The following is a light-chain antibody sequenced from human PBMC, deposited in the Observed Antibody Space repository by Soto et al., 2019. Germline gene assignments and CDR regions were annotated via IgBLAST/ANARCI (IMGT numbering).Light chain of an antibody. CDR2: GAS. J-gene: IGKJ1*01. V-gene: IGKV3-20*01. CDR1: QSVRSSY. Sequence: EIVLTQSPGTLSLSPGERATLSCRAIQSVRSSYLAWYQQKPGQAPRLLIYGASRRATGLPDRFSGSGSGKDFTLTISILEPEDFAVYYWQQYGSSPWTFGQGTKVEIK. CDR3: QQYGSSPWT.